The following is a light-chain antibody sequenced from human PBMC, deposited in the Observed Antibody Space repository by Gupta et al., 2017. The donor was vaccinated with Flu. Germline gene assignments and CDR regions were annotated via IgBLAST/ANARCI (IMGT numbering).Light chain of an antibody. J-gene: IGKJ1*01. CDR3: QQYDSLHT. Sequence: SPSSLSASVGDRVTITCQASQDIRNYLNWYQQKPGKAPDLLIYDASNWEKGVPSRFSGSGYGTEFTFTIKGLQAEDVATYYCQQYDSLHTFGQGTTVEIK. CDR2: DAS. V-gene: IGKV1-33*01. CDR1: QDIRNY.